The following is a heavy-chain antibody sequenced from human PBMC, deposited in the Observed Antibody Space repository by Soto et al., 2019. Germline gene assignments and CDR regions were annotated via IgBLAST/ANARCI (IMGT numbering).Heavy chain of an antibody. CDR3: ARVPWQWLGGYAFDI. CDR1: GGSISSYY. D-gene: IGHD6-19*01. Sequence: SSETLSLTCTVSGGSISSYYWSWIRQPPGKGLEWIGYIYYSGSTNYNPSLKSRVTISVDTSKNQFSLKLSSVTAADTAVYYCARVPWQWLGGYAFDIWGQGTMVTVSS. CDR2: IYYSGST. V-gene: IGHV4-59*08. J-gene: IGHJ3*02.